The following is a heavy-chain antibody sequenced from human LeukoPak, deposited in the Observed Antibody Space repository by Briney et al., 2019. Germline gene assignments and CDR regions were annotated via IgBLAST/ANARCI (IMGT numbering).Heavy chain of an antibody. Sequence: PGGSLRLSCAASGFSFSTSWMHWVRQAPGKGLVWVSHISSDGSSIKYADSVKGRFTISRDNAKNTLYLQMDSLRAEDTAVYYCTRDGGVGYWGQGTLVTVSS. CDR1: GFSFSTSW. J-gene: IGHJ4*02. V-gene: IGHV3-74*03. D-gene: IGHD3-16*01. CDR2: ISSDGSSI. CDR3: TRDGGVGY.